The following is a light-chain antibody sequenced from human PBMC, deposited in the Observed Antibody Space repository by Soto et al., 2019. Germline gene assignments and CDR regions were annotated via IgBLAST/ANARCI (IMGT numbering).Light chain of an antibody. CDR3: QQYGSSPPT. J-gene: IGKJ1*01. Sequence: IVLTQSPATLSLSPGERTTLSCRASQSISKYLGWYQQKPGQAPRLLIYGASSRASGTPDRFSGSGSGTDFTLTINRLEPEDFALYYCQQYGSSPPTFGQGTKVDIK. CDR1: QSISKY. CDR2: GAS. V-gene: IGKV3-20*01.